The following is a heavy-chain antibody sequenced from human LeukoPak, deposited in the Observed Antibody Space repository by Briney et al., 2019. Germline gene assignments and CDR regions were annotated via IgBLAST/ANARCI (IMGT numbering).Heavy chain of an antibody. CDR3: ARNAVGSSWYP. J-gene: IGHJ5*02. V-gene: IGHV4-61*02. Sequence: PSETLSLTCTVSGGSISSGSYYWSWIRQPAGKGLEWIGRINTSGNSHYNPSLNSRVTMSVDTSTNHFSLSLSSVTAADTAVYYCARNAVGSSWYPWGQGTLVTVSS. CDR2: INTSGNS. CDR1: GGSISSGSYY. D-gene: IGHD6-13*01.